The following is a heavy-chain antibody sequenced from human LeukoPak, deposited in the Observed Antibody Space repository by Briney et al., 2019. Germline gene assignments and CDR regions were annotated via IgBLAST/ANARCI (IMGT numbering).Heavy chain of an antibody. CDR1: GFTFSSYG. Sequence: GGSLGLSCAASGFTFSSYGMHWVRQAPGKGLEWVAFIRYDGSNKYYADSVKGRFTISRDNSKNTLYLQMNSLRAEDTAVYYCAKDTGIASSHAFDIWGQGTMVTVSS. CDR3: AKDTGIASSHAFDI. V-gene: IGHV3-30*02. CDR2: IRYDGSNK. D-gene: IGHD6-13*01. J-gene: IGHJ3*02.